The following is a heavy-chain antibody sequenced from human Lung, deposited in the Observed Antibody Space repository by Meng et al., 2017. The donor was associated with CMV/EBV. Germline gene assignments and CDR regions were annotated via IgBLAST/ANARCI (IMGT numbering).Heavy chain of an antibody. CDR3: ARRRAVAGTQVYYYYGMAV. V-gene: IGHV1-69*05. Sequence: SXXVSXKASGGTFSSYAISWVRQAPGQGLEWMGGIIPIFGTANYAQKFQGRATITTDESTSTAYMELSSLRSEDTAVYYCARRRAVAGTQVYYYYGMAVWXQGTTVTVSS. D-gene: IGHD6-19*01. CDR2: IIPIFGTA. CDR1: GGTFSSYA. J-gene: IGHJ6*02.